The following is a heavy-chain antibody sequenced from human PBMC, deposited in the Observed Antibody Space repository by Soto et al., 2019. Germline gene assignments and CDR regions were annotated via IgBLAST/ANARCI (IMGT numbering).Heavy chain of an antibody. CDR1: GGSFSGYY. CDR3: ATLGYCSSTSCYGTYYGMDV. D-gene: IGHD2-2*01. Sequence: SETLSLTCAVYGGSFSGYYWSWIRQPPGKGLEWIGEINHSGSTNYNPSLKSRVTISVDTSKNQFSLKLSSVTAADTAVYYCATLGYCSSTSCYGTYYGMDVWGQGTTVTVS. V-gene: IGHV4-34*01. J-gene: IGHJ6*02. CDR2: INHSGST.